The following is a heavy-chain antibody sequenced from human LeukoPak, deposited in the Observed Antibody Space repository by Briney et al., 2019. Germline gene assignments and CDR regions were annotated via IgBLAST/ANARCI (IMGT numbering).Heavy chain of an antibody. D-gene: IGHD2-2*01. V-gene: IGHV3-11*01. CDR1: GFTFSDYY. CDR2: ISSSGSTI. Sequence: GGSLRLSCAASGFTFSDYYMSWIRQAPGKGLEWVSYISSSGSTIYYADSVKGRFTISRDNAKNSLYLQMNSLRAEDTAVYYCARDSSAILYYFDYWGQGTLVTVSS. CDR3: ARDSSAILYYFDY. J-gene: IGHJ4*02.